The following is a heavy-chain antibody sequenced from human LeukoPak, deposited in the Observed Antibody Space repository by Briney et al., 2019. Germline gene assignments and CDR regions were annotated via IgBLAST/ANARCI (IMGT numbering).Heavy chain of an antibody. Sequence: GASVKVSCKASGYTFTSYAMHWVRQALGQRLEWMGWINAGNGNTKYSQKFQGRVTITRDTSASTAYMDLSRLRSDDTAIYYCARGGGGLQQLVTQPNFYYNFGMDVWGHGTTVTVSS. J-gene: IGHJ6*02. CDR3: ARGGGGLQQLVTQPNFYYNFGMDV. CDR1: GYTFTSYA. D-gene: IGHD6-13*01. V-gene: IGHV1-3*01. CDR2: INAGNGNT.